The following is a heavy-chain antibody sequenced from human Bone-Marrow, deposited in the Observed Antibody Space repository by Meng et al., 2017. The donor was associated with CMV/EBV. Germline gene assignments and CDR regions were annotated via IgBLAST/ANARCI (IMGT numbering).Heavy chain of an antibody. V-gene: IGHV5-51*01. CDR2: IYTGDSDN. CDR3: ARIKGVVPAFPRFDP. D-gene: IGHD2-2*01. CDR1: GYSFTSYW. Sequence: KVSCKGSGYSFTSYWNGWVRQMPGKGLEWMGIIYTGDSDNRYSPSFQGQVTISADKSISTAYLQWSSLKASDTAMYFCARIKGVVPAFPRFDPWGQGTLVTVSS. J-gene: IGHJ5*02.